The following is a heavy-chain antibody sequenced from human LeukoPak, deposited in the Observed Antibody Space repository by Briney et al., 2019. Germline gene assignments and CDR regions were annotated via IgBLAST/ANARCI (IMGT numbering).Heavy chain of an antibody. D-gene: IGHD6-6*01. Sequence: SVKASCKASGYYMHWVRQAPGQGLEWMGGIIPIFGTANYAQKFQGRVTITTDESTSTAYMELSSLRSEDTAVYYCASVAPSTGIAARPRYYYYYMDVWGKGTTVTVSS. CDR3: ASVAPSTGIAARPRYYYYYMDV. CDR2: IIPIFGTA. V-gene: IGHV1-69*05. CDR1: GYY. J-gene: IGHJ6*03.